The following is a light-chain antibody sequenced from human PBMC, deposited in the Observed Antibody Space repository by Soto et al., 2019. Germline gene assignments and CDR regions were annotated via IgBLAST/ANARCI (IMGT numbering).Light chain of an antibody. CDR3: SSYTTSSTLEGV. CDR1: SSDVGGYNR. J-gene: IGLJ1*01. CDR2: DVT. Sequence: QAVVTQPASVSGSPGQSITISCTGTSSDVGGYNRVSWYQQHPGKAPKLMIYDVTIRPSGVSNRFSGSKSGNTASLTISGLQAEDEAEYYCSSYTTSSTLEGVFGTGTKLTVL. V-gene: IGLV2-14*01.